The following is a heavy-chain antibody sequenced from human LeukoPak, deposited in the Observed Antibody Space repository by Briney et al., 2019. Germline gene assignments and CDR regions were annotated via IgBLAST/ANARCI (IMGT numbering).Heavy chain of an antibody. D-gene: IGHD3-22*01. CDR2: ISGSGGST. CDR3: AKDYLDYYDSSGFDP. Sequence: PGGSLRLSCAASGFTFSSYAMSWVRQAPGKGLEWVSAISGSGGSTYYADSAKGRFTISRDNSKNTLYLQMNSLRAEDTAVYYCAKDYLDYYDSSGFDPWGQGTLVTVSS. CDR1: GFTFSSYA. V-gene: IGHV3-23*01. J-gene: IGHJ5*02.